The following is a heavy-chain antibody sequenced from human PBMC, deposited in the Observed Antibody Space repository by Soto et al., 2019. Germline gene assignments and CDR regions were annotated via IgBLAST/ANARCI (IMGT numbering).Heavy chain of an antibody. J-gene: IGHJ3*02. Sequence: QVQLVQSGAEVKKPGASVKVSCKASGYTFTSYGISWVRQAPGQGLEWMGWISAYNGNTNYAQKLQGRVTMTTDTSMSTAYMELRSLRADDTAVYYCARLDYDILTGYYNTHYGAFDIWGQGTMVTVSS. CDR2: ISAYNGNT. V-gene: IGHV1-18*01. D-gene: IGHD3-9*01. CDR3: ARLDYDILTGYYNTHYGAFDI. CDR1: GYTFTSYG.